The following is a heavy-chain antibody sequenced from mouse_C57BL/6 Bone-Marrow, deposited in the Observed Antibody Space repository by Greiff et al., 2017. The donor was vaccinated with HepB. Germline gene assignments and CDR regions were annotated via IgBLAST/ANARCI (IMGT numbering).Heavy chain of an antibody. D-gene: IGHD2-10*02. V-gene: IGHV5-16*01. CDR2: INYDGSST. CDR1: GFTFSDYY. CDR3: ARGGYGCYYYAMDY. J-gene: IGHJ4*01. Sequence: EVKLVESEGGLVQPGSSMKLSCTASGFTFSDYYMAWVRQVPEKGLEWVANINYDGSSTYYLDSLKSRFIISRDNAKNILYLQMSSLKSEDTATYYCARGGYGCYYYAMDYWGQGTSVTVSS.